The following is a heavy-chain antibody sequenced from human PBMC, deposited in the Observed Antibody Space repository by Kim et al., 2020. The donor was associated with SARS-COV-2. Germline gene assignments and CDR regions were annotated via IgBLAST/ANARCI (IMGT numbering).Heavy chain of an antibody. V-gene: IGHV3-43*02. CDR3: AKDGATIFGVVIPGTEVYYYGMDV. D-gene: IGHD3-3*01. CDR2: ISGDGGST. Sequence: GGSLRLSCAASGFIFDDYAIHWVRQAPGKGLEWVSLISGDGGSTYYADSVKGRFTISRDNSKNSLYLQMNSLRTEDTAVYYCAKDGATIFGVVIPGTEVYYYGMDVWGQGTTVTVSS. J-gene: IGHJ6*02. CDR1: GFIFDDYA.